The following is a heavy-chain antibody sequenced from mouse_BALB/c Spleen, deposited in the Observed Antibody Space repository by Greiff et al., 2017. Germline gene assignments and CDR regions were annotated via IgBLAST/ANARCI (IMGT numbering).Heavy chain of an antibody. CDR3: ARSFITTVVAPGAMDY. J-gene: IGHJ4*01. CDR1: GYTFTSYW. CDR2: IDPYDSET. Sequence: QVHVKQPGAELVRPGASVKLSCKASGYTFTSYWMNWVKQRPEQGLEWIGRIDPYDSETHYNQKFKDKAILTVDKSSSTAYMQLSSLTSEDSAVYYCARSFITTVVAPGAMDYWGQGTSVTVSS. V-gene: IGHV1-52*01. D-gene: IGHD1-1*01.